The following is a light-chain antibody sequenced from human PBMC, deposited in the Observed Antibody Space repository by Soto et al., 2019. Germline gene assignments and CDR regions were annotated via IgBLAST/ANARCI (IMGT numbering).Light chain of an antibody. J-gene: IGLJ1*01. V-gene: IGLV2-14*03. CDR1: SSDVGGYNY. CDR3: SSYTSSSTPLYV. Sequence: QSALTQPASVSGSPGQSITISCTGTSSDVGGYNYVSWYQHHPGKAPKLMIYDVSNRPSGVSNRFSGSKSGNTASLTISELQAEDEADYYCSSYTSSSTPLYVVGTGTKVTVL. CDR2: DVS.